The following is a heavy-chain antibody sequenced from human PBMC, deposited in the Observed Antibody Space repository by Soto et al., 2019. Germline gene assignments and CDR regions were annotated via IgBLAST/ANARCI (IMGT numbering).Heavy chain of an antibody. CDR3: ARAKGTYGDPPENDY. CDR2: ISAYNFNT. CDR1: GYTFSNYG. V-gene: IGHV1-18*01. D-gene: IGHD4-17*01. J-gene: IGHJ4*02. Sequence: QVQLVQSGAEVKKPGASVKVSCKASGYTFSNYGINWVRQAPGQGLEWMGWISAYNFNTNYAQKVQGRVTMTTDTSTSTAYMELRSLRSDDTAVYYCARAKGTYGDPPENDYWGQGTLVTVSS.